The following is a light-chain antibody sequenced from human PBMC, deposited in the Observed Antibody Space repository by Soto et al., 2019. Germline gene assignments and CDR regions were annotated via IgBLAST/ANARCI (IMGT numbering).Light chain of an antibody. V-gene: IGKV3-15*01. Sequence: EKVMTQSPATLSVSPGERATLSCRASQSISSNLAWYQQKPGQAPRLLIYGAFTRATGIPARFSGSGSGTEFTLTISSLQSEDFAVYYCQQYKNWLWTFVQGTKVEIK. CDR1: QSISSN. CDR3: QQYKNWLWT. CDR2: GAF. J-gene: IGKJ1*01.